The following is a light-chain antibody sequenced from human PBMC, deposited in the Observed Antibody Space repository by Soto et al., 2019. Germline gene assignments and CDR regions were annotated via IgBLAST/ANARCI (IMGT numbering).Light chain of an antibody. CDR3: QTWVTDIRL. J-gene: IGLJ2*01. CDR1: SGHSNYA. V-gene: IGLV4-69*02. CDR2: VSSDGSY. Sequence: QLVLTQSPSASASLGASVKLTCTLSSGHSNYAIAWHQQQPEKGPRYLMRVSSDGSYSEGDGIPDRFSGSSSGAERYLTISSLQPEDEADYYCQTWVTDIRLFGGGTKLTVL.